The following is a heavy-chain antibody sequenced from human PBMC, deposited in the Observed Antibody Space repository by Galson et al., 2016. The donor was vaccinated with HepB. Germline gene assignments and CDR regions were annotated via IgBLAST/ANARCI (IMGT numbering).Heavy chain of an antibody. D-gene: IGHD4-17*01. CDR2: IYSADTGGTT. CDR1: GFTVSRKY. CDR3: ARGKSLWTTPWNYGLDV. J-gene: IGHJ6*04. V-gene: IGHV3-53*01. Sequence: SLRLSCAASGFTVSRKYMTWVRQAPGKGLEWVSVIYSADTGGTTYYADSVKGRFTISRENADNSLYLQMNSLRPGDTAVYYCARGKSLWTTPWNYGLDVWGKGTTVTVSS.